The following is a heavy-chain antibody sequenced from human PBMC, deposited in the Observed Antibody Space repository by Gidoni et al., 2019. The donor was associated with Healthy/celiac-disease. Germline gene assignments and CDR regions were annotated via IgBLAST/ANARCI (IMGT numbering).Heavy chain of an antibody. J-gene: IGHJ4*02. CDR1: GYTFTSYY. CDR3: ARSAQRYSSSSDLNFDY. CDR2: INPSGGST. D-gene: IGHD6-6*01. Sequence: QVQLVQSGAEVKKPGASVKVSCKASGYTFTSYYMHWVRQAPGQGLEWMGIINPSGGSTSYAQKFQGRVTMTRDTSTSTVYMELSSLRSEDTAVYYCARSAQRYSSSSDLNFDYWGQGTLVTVSS. V-gene: IGHV1-46*01.